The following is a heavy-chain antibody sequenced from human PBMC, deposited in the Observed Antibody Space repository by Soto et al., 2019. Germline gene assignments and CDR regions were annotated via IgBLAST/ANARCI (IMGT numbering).Heavy chain of an antibody. V-gene: IGHV4-59*08. CDR3: ARHPGYYDVLTGYSTYYFDY. J-gene: IGHJ4*02. D-gene: IGHD3-9*01. CDR1: SGSISTFY. Sequence: SETLSLTCTVSSGSISTFYWSWIRQPPGKGLEWIGYIYYRGNTNYNPSFKSRVTISLDTSKNQFSLRLSSVTAADTAVYYCARHPGYYDVLTGYSTYYFDYWGQGTLVTVSS. CDR2: IYYRGNT.